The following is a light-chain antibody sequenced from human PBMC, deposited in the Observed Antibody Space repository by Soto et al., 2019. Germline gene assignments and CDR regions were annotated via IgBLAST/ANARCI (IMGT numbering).Light chain of an antibody. CDR3: QQYDNWRPIT. V-gene: IGKV1-5*01. CDR1: PSISTL. Sequence: DIQMTQSPSTLSASVGDRVTITCRASPSISTLLAWYQQQPGKAPKLLIYDASSLERGVPSRFSGSGSGTEFTPTISSMQSEDFAVYYCQQYDNWRPITFGQGTRLDIK. CDR2: DAS. J-gene: IGKJ5*01.